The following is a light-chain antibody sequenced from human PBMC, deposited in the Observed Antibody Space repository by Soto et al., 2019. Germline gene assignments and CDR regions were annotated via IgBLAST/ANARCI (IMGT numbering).Light chain of an antibody. V-gene: IGLV2-23*01. J-gene: IGLJ2*01. CDR1: SSDVGTYNL. Sequence: QSALTQPASVSGSRGQSITISCTGTSSDVGTYNLVSWYQQLPGKAPKLMIYEGNKRPSGVSNRFSGSKSGNTASLTISGLQVEDEAHYYCCSYTGTNTVVFGGGTQLTVL. CDR2: EGN. CDR3: CSYTGTNTVV.